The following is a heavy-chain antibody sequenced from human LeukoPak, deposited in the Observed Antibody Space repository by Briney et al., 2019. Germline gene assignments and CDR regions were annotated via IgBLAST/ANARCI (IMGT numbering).Heavy chain of an antibody. J-gene: IGHJ4*02. CDR3: VSFYETY. CDR2: INGNGSWT. Sequence: GGSLRLSCAASGNYWMHWVRQAPGKGLVWVSHINGNGSWTSYADSVKGRFAISKDNAKNTVYLQMNNLRAEDTAVYYCVSFYETYWGRGTLVTVSS. D-gene: IGHD2-2*01. V-gene: IGHV3-74*01. CDR1: GNYW.